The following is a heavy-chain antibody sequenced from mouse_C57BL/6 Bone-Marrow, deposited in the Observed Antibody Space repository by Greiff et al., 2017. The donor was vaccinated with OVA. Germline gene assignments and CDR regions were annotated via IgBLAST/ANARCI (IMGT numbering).Heavy chain of an antibody. V-gene: IGHV1-19*01. Sequence: VHVKQSGPVLVKPGASVKMSCKASGYTFTDYYMNWVKQSHGKSLEWIGVINPYNGGTSYNQKFKGKATLTVDKSSSTAYMERNSLTSEDSAVYYCASGGYYYGSSYEDWGQGTTLTVSS. CDR1: GYTFTDYY. CDR2: INPYNGGT. D-gene: IGHD1-1*01. CDR3: ASGGYYYGSSYED. J-gene: IGHJ2*01.